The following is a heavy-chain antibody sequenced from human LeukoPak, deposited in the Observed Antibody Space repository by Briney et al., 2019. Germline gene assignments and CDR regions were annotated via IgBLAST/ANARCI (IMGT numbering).Heavy chain of an antibody. CDR2: INPNSGGT. CDR3: ARDRWGYYDSSGYYYDY. V-gene: IGHV1-2*02. D-gene: IGHD3-22*01. J-gene: IGHJ4*02. CDR1: GYTFTGYY. Sequence: ASVKVSCKASGYTFTGYYMRWVRQAPGQGLEWMGWINPNSGGTNYAQKFQGRVTMTRDTSISTAYMELSRLRSDDTAVYYCARDRWGYYDSSGYYYDYWGQGTLVTVSS.